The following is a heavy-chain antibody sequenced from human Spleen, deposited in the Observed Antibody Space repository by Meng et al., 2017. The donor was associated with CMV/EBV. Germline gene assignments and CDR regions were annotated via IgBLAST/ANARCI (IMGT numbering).Heavy chain of an antibody. D-gene: IGHD4-23*01. J-gene: IGHJ4*02. Sequence: WAVNGGSFSEYFWIWIRQPPGKGLEWIGEINDSGGTRYNPSLESRLTISVDTSKNRFSLKLTSVTAADTAVYYCARHRDYGGNIDSWGQGTLVTVSS. CDR1: GGSFSEYF. CDR2: INDSGGT. V-gene: IGHV4-34*01. CDR3: ARHRDYGGNIDS.